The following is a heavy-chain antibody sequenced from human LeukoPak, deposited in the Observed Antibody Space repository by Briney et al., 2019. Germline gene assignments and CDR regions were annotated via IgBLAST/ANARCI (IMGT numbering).Heavy chain of an antibody. CDR2: INPNSGGT. D-gene: IGHD3-22*01. V-gene: IGHV1-2*06. CDR3: ARDYYDSSGYYGKDDY. CDR1: GYTFTSYY. Sequence: ASVKVSCKASGYTFTSYYVHWVRQAPGQGLEWMGRINPNSGGTNYAQKFQGRVTMTRDTSISTAYMELSRLRSDDTAVYYCARDYYDSSGYYGKDDYWGQGTLVTVSS. J-gene: IGHJ4*02.